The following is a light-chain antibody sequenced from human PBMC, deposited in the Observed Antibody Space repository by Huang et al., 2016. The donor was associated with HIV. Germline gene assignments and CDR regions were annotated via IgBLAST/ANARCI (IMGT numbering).Light chain of an antibody. CDR1: QDINSA. J-gene: IGKJ4*01. CDR2: DAS. Sequence: AIQLTQSPPSLSASAGDRFTITCRAIQDINSALAWYQQKPGKAPKLLLYDASNLKSGVPSMFSGIGSGTDFTLSISSLQPEDFATYYCQQFNGFSLTFGGGTRVEIK. V-gene: IGKV1-13*02. CDR3: QQFNGFSLT.